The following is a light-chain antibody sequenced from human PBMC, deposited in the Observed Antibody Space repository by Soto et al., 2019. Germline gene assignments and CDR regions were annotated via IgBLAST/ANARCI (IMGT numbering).Light chain of an antibody. CDR2: LGS. J-gene: IGKJ4*01. V-gene: IGKV2-28*01. Sequence: DIVMTQSPLSLPVTPGEPASIPCRSSQSLLNSNGYNCLDWYLQRPGQSPQLLIHLGSIRASGVPDRFSASGSGTDFTLKISRVEAEDVGVYYCMQALRPPLTFGGGTKVDIK. CDR3: MQALRPPLT. CDR1: QSLLNSNGYNC.